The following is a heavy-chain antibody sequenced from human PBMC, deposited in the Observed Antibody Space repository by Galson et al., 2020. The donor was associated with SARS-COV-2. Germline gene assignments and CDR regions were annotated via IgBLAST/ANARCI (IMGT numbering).Heavy chain of an antibody. V-gene: IGHV3-11*01. CDR3: ARGGVYSKACDY. Sequence: NSGGSLRLSCAASGFIFSDYYMTWIRQAPGKGLEWLSYISSSGSDIKYADSVKGRCTISRDNAKKSLYLQMSGLRDEDTAVYYCARGGVYSKACDYWGHGTLVTVSS. J-gene: IGHJ4*01. CDR1: GFIFSDYY. CDR2: ISSSGSDI. D-gene: IGHD5-12*01.